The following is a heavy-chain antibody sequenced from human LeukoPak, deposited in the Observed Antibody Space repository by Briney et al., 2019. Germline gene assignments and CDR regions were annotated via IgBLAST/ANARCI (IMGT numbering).Heavy chain of an antibody. J-gene: IGHJ4*02. Sequence: PSETLSLTCAVSGGSISSGGYYWSWIRQPPGKGLEWIGYISYSGTTNYNPSLKSRVTISVAPSKNQFSLKLRSVTAPDTAVYYCARDRGNYFDYWGQGTLVTVSS. CDR2: ISYSGTT. CDR3: ARDRGNYFDY. V-gene: IGHV4-61*08. D-gene: IGHD6-13*01. CDR1: GGSISSGGYY.